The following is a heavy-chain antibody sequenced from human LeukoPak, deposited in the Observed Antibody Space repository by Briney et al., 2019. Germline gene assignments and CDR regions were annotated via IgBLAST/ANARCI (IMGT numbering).Heavy chain of an antibody. V-gene: IGHV3-7*01. CDR2: VKQDGSEK. CDR3: TRDES. Sequence: GGSLRLSCAASGFTFRWYWMSWVRQAPGKGLEWVANVKQDGSEKYYVVSVKGRFTISRDNAKNSLYLQMNSLRAEDTAVYYCTRDESWGQGTLVTVSS. CDR1: GFTFRWYW. J-gene: IGHJ5*02.